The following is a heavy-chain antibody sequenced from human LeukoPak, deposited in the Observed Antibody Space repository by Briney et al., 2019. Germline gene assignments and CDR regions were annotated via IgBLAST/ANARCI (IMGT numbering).Heavy chain of an antibody. Sequence: NSGGSLRLSCAGSGFSFSDYYMARIRQTPGKGWQRVFFFDRGRDGKGHADSVRGRFTISRDNDKNSLYLLRNSMTAEDTALYYCARELGSSRAFDIRGQGTMVTVSS. J-gene: IGHJ3*02. CDR2: FDRGRDGK. V-gene: IGHV3-11*05. CDR1: GFSFSDYY. D-gene: IGHD2-15*01. CDR3: ARELGSSRAFDI.